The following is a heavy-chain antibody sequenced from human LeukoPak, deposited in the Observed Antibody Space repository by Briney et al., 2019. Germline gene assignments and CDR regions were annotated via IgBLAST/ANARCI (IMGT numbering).Heavy chain of an antibody. V-gene: IGHV3-30*02. J-gene: IGHJ4*02. D-gene: IGHD2-15*01. Sequence: GGSLRLSCAASGFTFSSYGMHWVRQAPGKGLEWVAFIRYDVSNKYYADSVKGRFTISRDNSKITLYLQMNSLRAEDTAVYYCAKRSQYCSGGSCYSGGLLSYWGQGTLVTVSS. CDR1: GFTFSSYG. CDR3: AKRSQYCSGGSCYSGGLLSY. CDR2: IRYDVSNK.